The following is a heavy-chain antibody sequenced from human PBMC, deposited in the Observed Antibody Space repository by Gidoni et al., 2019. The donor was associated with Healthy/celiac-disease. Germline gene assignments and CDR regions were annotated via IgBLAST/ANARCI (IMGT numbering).Heavy chain of an antibody. D-gene: IGHD3-3*01. Sequence: QLQLQESGPGLVKPSETLSLTCTVSGGSISSSSYYWGWIRQPPGKGLEWIGSIYYSGITYYSPSLKSRVTISVDTSKNQFSLKLSSVTVADTAMYYCARLSDFDFWSGQGPWYFDLWGRGTLVTVSS. CDR3: ARLSDFDFWSGQGPWYFDL. CDR1: GGSISSSSYY. V-gene: IGHV4-39*01. J-gene: IGHJ2*01. CDR2: IYYSGIT.